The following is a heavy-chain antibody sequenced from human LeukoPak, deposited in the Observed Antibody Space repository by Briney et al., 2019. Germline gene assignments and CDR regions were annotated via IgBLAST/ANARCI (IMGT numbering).Heavy chain of an antibody. Sequence: PGGSLRLSCGASGFTVSRNYMSWVRQAPGKGLEWVSVIYSGGSTYYADSVKGRFTISRDTSKNTLYLQMNSLRADDTALYYCASHSGSYYGWFDPWGQGTLVTVSS. CDR2: IYSGGST. D-gene: IGHD3-10*01. CDR1: GFTVSRNY. V-gene: IGHV3-66*04. J-gene: IGHJ5*02. CDR3: ASHSGSYYGWFDP.